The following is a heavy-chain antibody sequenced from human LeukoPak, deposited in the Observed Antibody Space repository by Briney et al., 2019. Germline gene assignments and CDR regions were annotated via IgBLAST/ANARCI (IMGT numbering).Heavy chain of an antibody. J-gene: IGHJ4*02. D-gene: IGHD3-22*01. CDR3: ANLGGSSGYYRDFDY. Sequence: ASVKVSCKASGYTFTGYYMHWVRQAPGQGLEWMGRINPNSGGINYAQKFQGRVTMTRDTSISTAYMELSRLRSDDTAVYYCANLGGSSGYYRDFDYWGQGTLVTVSS. CDR1: GYTFTGYY. CDR2: INPNSGGI. V-gene: IGHV1-2*06.